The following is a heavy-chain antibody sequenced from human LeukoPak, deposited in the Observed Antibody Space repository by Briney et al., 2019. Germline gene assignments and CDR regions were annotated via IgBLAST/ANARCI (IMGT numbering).Heavy chain of an antibody. Sequence: GESLKISCKGSGYSFTSYWIGWVRQMPGKGLEWRRIIYPGDSDTRYSPSFQGQVTISADKSISTAYLQWSSLKASDTAMYYCARTRYSGYFPYYYYGMDVWGQGTTVTVSS. CDR2: IYPGDSDT. CDR3: ARTRYSGYFPYYYYGMDV. CDR1: GYSFTSYW. D-gene: IGHD5-12*01. J-gene: IGHJ6*02. V-gene: IGHV5-51*01.